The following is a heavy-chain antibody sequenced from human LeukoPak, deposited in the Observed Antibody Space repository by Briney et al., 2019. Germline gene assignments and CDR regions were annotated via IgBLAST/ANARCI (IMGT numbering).Heavy chain of an antibody. V-gene: IGHV3-21*01. CDR2: ISSSSSYI. CDR3: ARGDYDFWSGYSVDY. Sequence: GGSLRLSCAASGFTFSSYSMNWVRQAPGKGLEWVSSISSSSSYIYYADSVKGRFTISRDNAKNSLYLQMNSLRAEDTAVYYCARGDYDFWSGYSVDYWGQGTLVTVSS. CDR1: GFTFSSYS. D-gene: IGHD3-3*01. J-gene: IGHJ4*02.